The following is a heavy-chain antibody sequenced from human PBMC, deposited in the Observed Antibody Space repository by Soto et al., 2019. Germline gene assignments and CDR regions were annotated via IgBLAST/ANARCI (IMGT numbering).Heavy chain of an antibody. V-gene: IGHV5-10-1*01. Sequence: GESLKISCQGSGYIFTNYWIIWVRQMPGKGLEWMGRIDPSDSHTNYSPSFQGHVTISADTSMNTAYLQWSSLKSSDTAIYYCARPREITIFGVALNDYDIWGQGTTVTVSS. D-gene: IGHD3-3*01. CDR3: ARPREITIFGVALNDYDI. CDR1: GYIFTNYW. CDR2: IDPSDSHT. J-gene: IGHJ3*02.